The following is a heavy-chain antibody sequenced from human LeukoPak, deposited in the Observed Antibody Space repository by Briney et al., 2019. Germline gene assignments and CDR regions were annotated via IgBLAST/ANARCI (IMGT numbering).Heavy chain of an antibody. CDR3: ARGLSIVVVPVKSYYYYGMDV. Sequence: SQTLSLTCAVYGGSFSGYYWSWIRQPPGKGLEWIGEINHSGSTNYNPSLKSRVTISVDTSKNQFSLKLSSVTAADTAVYYCARGLSIVVVPVKSYYYYGMDVWGQGTTVTVSS. CDR2: INHSGST. J-gene: IGHJ6*02. CDR1: GGSFSGYY. V-gene: IGHV4-34*01. D-gene: IGHD2-2*01.